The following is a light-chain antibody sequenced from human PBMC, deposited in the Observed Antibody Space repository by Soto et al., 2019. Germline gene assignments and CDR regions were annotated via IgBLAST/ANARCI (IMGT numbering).Light chain of an antibody. CDR3: CSFGGSPRFV. Sequence: QSALTQPRSVSGSPGQSVTISCTGTSSDVGRYNYVSWYQHHPGTAPKVMIYDVSERPSGVPDRFSGSKSGNTASLTISGLQAEDEADYYCCSFGGSPRFVFGTGTKVTVL. CDR2: DVS. J-gene: IGLJ1*01. V-gene: IGLV2-11*01. CDR1: SSDVGRYNY.